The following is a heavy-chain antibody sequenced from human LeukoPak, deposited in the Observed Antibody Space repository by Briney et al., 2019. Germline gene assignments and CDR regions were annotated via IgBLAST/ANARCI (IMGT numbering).Heavy chain of an antibody. J-gene: IGHJ4*02. V-gene: IGHV4-39*01. Sequence: SETLSLTCTVSGGSISSSSYYWGWIRQPSGKGLEWIGSIYYSGSTYYNPSLKSRVTISVDTSKNQFSLKLSSVTAADTAVYYCARLNILEGIFDYWGQGTLVTVSS. CDR1: GGSISSSSYY. D-gene: IGHD3-3*01. CDR3: ARLNILEGIFDY. CDR2: IYYSGST.